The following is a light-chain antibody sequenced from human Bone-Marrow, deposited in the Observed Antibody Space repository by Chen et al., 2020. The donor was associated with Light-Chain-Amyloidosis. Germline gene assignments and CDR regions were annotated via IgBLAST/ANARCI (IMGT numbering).Light chain of an antibody. J-gene: IGKJ4*01. CDR3: QQSYRTPPVT. V-gene: IGKV1-39*01. CDR2: AAS. Sequence: IQMTQSPSSLSASVGDRVTITCRASQSIRSYLNWYQQKPGKAPKLLIYAASSLQSGVPSRFSGSGSGTEFTLTISSLQLEDFATYYCQQSYRTPPVTFGGGTKVEIK. CDR1: QSIRSY.